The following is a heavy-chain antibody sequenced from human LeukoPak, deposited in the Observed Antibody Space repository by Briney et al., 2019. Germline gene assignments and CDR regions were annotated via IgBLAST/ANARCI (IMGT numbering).Heavy chain of an antibody. J-gene: IGHJ6*02. CDR3: ARMWANYYYGMDV. Sequence: ASVTVSCKASGFTFTTFGVSWVRQAPGHGLEWMGWTGPYNGNTKYAQKLQGCITMSTDTSTNTAFMELNSLTSDDTGVYFCARMWANYYYGMDVWGQGTTVTVSS. CDR2: TGPYNGNT. V-gene: IGHV1-18*01. CDR1: GFTFTTFG. D-gene: IGHD1-26*01.